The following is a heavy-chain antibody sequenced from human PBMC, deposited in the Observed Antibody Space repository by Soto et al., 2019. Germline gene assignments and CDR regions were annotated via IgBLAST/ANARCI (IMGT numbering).Heavy chain of an antibody. CDR1: GYTFTGYY. D-gene: IGHD1-26*01. CDR2: INPNSGDT. J-gene: IGHJ6*02. CDR3: AKGGAIVAAGTRVYLYNAMDV. V-gene: IGHV1-2*02. Sequence: ASVKVSCKASGYTFTGYYVHWVRQAPGQGLEWMGWINPNSGDTYLAQRFQGRVTMNRDTSIGTAYMELRGLTSDDTAEYYCAKGGAIVAAGTRVYLYNAMDVWGQGTKVTVSS.